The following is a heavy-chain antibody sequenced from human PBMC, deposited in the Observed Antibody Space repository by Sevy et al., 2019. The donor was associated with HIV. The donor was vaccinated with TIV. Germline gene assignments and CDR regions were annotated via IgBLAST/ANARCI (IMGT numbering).Heavy chain of an antibody. D-gene: IGHD2-15*01. CDR1: GFIFSTYT. CDR3: AKGDRTFYGLDV. CDR2: ISGRGGST. V-gene: IGHV3-23*01. J-gene: IGHJ6*02. Sequence: GGSLRLSCAASGFIFSTYTMTWVRQAPGKGLEWVSGISGRGGSTYYGDSLKGRFTIFRDNSKSTVHLQMNSLRAEDTAVYYCAKGDRTFYGLDVWGQGTTVTVSS.